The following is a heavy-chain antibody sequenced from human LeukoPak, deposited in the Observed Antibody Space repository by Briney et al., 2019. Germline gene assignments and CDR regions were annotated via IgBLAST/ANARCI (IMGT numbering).Heavy chain of an antibody. D-gene: IGHD2-15*01. V-gene: IGHV1-46*01. Sequence: GASVKVSCKASGYTFTGYYMHWVRQAPGQGLEWMGIINPSGGSTSYAQKFQGRVTMTRDTSTSTVSMELSSLRSDDTAVYYCARDALVVASDAEPYFFYGMDVWGQGTTVTVSS. CDR3: ARDALVVASDAEPYFFYGMDV. J-gene: IGHJ6*02. CDR1: GYTFTGYY. CDR2: INPSGGST.